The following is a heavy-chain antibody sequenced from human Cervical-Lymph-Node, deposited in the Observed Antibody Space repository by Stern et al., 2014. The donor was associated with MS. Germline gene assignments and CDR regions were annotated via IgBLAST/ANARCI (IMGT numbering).Heavy chain of an antibody. D-gene: IGHD2-8*01. Sequence: QLVQSGTEVKKPGASVLVSCKASGYTFTTYGITWVRQAPGQGLEWMGWISADSGNTKYAQKFQDRVTMTRNTTTGTAYMEVRSLRSEDTAVYYCARDKMHAFDYWGQGTQVTVPS. CDR3: ARDKMHAFDY. J-gene: IGHJ4*02. CDR1: GYTFTTYG. CDR2: ISADSGNT. V-gene: IGHV1-18*01.